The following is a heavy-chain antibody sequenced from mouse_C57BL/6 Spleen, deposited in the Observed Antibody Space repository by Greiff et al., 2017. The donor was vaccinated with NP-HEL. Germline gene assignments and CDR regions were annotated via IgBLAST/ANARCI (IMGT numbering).Heavy chain of an antibody. Sequence: ESGPGLVKPSQSLSLTCSVTGYSITSGYYWNWIRQFPGNKLEWMGYISYDGSNNYNPSLKNRISITRDTSKNQFFLKLNSVTTEDTATYYCARDYYYGSEAYWGQGTLVTVSA. CDR1: GYSITSGYY. J-gene: IGHJ3*01. CDR2: ISYDGSN. D-gene: IGHD1-1*01. CDR3: ARDYYYGSEAY. V-gene: IGHV3-6*01.